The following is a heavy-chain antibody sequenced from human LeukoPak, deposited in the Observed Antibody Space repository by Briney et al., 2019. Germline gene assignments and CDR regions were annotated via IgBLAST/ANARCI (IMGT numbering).Heavy chain of an antibody. CDR1: GYRFSNYW. Sequence: GESLKISCKGSGYRFSNYWIGWVRQMPGKGLEWMGIIYPADSNTKYSPSFQGQVTISADKSTSVAYLQWSSLKASYTAMYYCASHYHTTGYFGFDNWGQGTLVTVSS. CDR2: IYPADSNT. V-gene: IGHV5-51*01. J-gene: IGHJ4*02. D-gene: IGHD3-22*01. CDR3: ASHYHTTGYFGFDN.